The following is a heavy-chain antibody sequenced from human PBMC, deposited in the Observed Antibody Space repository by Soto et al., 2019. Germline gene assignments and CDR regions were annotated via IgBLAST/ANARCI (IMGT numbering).Heavy chain of an antibody. CDR2: INHSGST. CDR3: ARVTIFGVVIDYYGMDV. Sequence: SETLSLTCAVYGGSFSGYYWSWIRQPPGKGLEWIGEINHSGSTNYNPSLKSRVTISVDTSKNQFSLKLSSVTAADTAVYYCARVTIFGVVIDYYGMDVWGQGTTFTVSS. J-gene: IGHJ6*02. V-gene: IGHV4-34*01. CDR1: GGSFSGYY. D-gene: IGHD3-3*01.